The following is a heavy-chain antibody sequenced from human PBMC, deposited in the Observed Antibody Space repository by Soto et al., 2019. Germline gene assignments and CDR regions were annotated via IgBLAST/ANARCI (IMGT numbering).Heavy chain of an antibody. D-gene: IGHD4-17*01. V-gene: IGHV3-30-3*01. CDR3: ASHWGPFDYAGTHFDY. J-gene: IGHJ4*02. CDR2: ISYDGSNK. CDR1: GFTFSSYA. Sequence: GGSLRLSCAASGFTFSSYAMHWVRQAPGKGLEWVAVISYDGSNKYYADSVKGRFTISRDNSKNTLYLQMNSLRAEDTAVYYCASHWGPFDYAGTHFDYWGQGTLLTVSS.